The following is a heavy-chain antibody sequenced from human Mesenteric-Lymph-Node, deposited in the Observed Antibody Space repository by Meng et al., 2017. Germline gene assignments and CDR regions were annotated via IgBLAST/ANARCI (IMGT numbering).Heavy chain of an antibody. J-gene: IGHJ4*02. Sequence: GQVLGWEGGVGRPGGFLRLSGAASAFDVSSYAIHWVRQAPGKGLEWVAVISHGEYTKYYSDSMKGRLTISRDLTKNIVFLQMNSLRAEDTAVYYCARELGFAGYWGQGTLVTVSS. D-gene: IGHD7-27*01. CDR3: ARELGFAGY. CDR1: AFDVSSYA. V-gene: IGHV3-30*01. CDR2: ISHGEYTK.